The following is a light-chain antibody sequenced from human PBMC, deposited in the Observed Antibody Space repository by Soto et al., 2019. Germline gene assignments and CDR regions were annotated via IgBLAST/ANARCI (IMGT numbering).Light chain of an antibody. CDR3: QQYDNLVLT. J-gene: IGKJ4*01. V-gene: IGKV1-33*01. Sequence: DIQMTQSPSSLSASVGDRVTITCQASQDISNYLNWYQQKPGKAPKLLIYDASNLKTGVPSRFSGSGSVTHFTFTISNLQPEDIATYYCQQYDNLVLTFGGGTKVEIK. CDR1: QDISNY. CDR2: DAS.